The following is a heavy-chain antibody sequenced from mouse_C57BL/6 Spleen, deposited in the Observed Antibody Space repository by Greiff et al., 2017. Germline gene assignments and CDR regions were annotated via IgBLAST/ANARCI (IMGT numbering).Heavy chain of an antibody. CDR2: IYPGSGST. CDR1: GYTFTSYW. V-gene: IGHV1-55*01. Sequence: VQLQQPGAELVKPGASVKMSCKASGYTFTSYWITWVKQRPGQGLEWIGDIYPGSGSTNYNEKFKSKATLTVDTSSSTAYMQLSSLTSEDSAVYYCATRHYDYHWYFDVWGTGTTVTVSS. D-gene: IGHD2-4*01. J-gene: IGHJ1*03. CDR3: ATRHYDYHWYFDV.